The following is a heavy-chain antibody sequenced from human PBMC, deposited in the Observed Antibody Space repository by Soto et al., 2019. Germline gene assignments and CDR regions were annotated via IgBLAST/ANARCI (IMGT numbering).Heavy chain of an antibody. D-gene: IGHD3-10*01. CDR3: ARSRVWFGELNYGMDV. V-gene: IGHV3-33*01. CDR1: GFTFSSYG. Sequence: GGSLRLSCAASGFTFSSYGMHWVRQAPGKGLEWVAVIWYDGSNKYYADSVKGRFTISRDNSKNTLYLQMNSLRAEDTAVYYCARSRVWFGELNYGMDVWGQGTTVTVSS. J-gene: IGHJ6*02. CDR2: IWYDGSNK.